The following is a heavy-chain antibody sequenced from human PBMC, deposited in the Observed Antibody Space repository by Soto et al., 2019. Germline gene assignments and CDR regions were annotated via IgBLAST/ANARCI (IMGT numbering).Heavy chain of an antibody. D-gene: IGHD3-10*01. CDR3: ARWGYGSGSYFGWFDP. CDR2: IYYSGST. CDR1: GGSISSYY. Sequence: QVQLQESGPGLVKPSETLSLTCTVPGGSISSYYWSWIRQPPGKGLEWIGYIYYSGSTNYNPSLKRRVTISVDTSKDQFCLKLSSVTAADTGVYYCARWGYGSGSYFGWFDPWGQGTLVTVSS. V-gene: IGHV4-59*01. J-gene: IGHJ5*02.